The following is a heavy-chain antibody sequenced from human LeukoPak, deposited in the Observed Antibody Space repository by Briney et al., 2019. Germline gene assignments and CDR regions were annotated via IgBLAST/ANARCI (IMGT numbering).Heavy chain of an antibody. CDR2: FDPEDGET. J-gene: IGHJ4*02. CDR1: GYTLTELS. D-gene: IGHD2-15*01. V-gene: IGHV1-24*01. Sequence: GASVKVSCKVSGYTLTELSMHWVRQAPGKGLEWMGGFDPEDGETIYAQKFQGRVTMTEDTSTDTAYMELSSLRSEDTAVYYCARGAPDIVVVVAAPGYFDYWGQGTLVTVSS. CDR3: ARGAPDIVVVVAAPGYFDY.